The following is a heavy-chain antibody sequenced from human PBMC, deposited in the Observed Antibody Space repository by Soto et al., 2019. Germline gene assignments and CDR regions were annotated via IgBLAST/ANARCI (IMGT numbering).Heavy chain of an antibody. CDR3: ARGEEAAAGSVYGMDV. CDR1: GDTFTSYD. J-gene: IGHJ6*02. Sequence: AAVKVSCKASGDTFTSYDINWVRQATGQGLEWMGWMNPNSGNTGYAQKFQGRVTMTRNTSISTAYMELSSLRSEDTAVYYCARGEEAAAGSVYGMDVWGQGTTVTVSS. CDR2: MNPNSGNT. V-gene: IGHV1-8*01. D-gene: IGHD6-13*01.